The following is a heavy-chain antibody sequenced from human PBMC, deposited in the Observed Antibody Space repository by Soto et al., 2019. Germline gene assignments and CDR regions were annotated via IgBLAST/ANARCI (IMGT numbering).Heavy chain of an antibody. CDR3: AQFDQTATKGTYSCYMDV. V-gene: IGHV4-34*01. D-gene: IGHD4-17*01. CDR1: GESFSGYY. CDR2: INHSGST. J-gene: IGHJ6*03. Sequence: QVQLQQWGAGLLKPSETLSLTCVVYGESFSGYYWSWIGQPPGKGLEWIGEINHSGSTNYNPTLKSRVTISIDTSKRQFSLRLDSVNAADTAVYYCAQFDQTATKGTYSCYMDVWGKGTAVTVSS.